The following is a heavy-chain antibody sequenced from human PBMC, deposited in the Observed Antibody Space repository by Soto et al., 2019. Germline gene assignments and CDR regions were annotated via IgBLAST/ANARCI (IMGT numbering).Heavy chain of an antibody. CDR3: TTDGVYCGGDCYSSFDY. CDR2: IKSKTDGGTT. J-gene: IGHJ4*02. CDR1: GFTFSNAW. V-gene: IGHV3-15*01. Sequence: VGSLRLSCAASGFTFSNAWMSWVRQAPGKGLEWVGRIKSKTDGGTTDYAAPVKGRFTISRDDSKNTLYLQMNSLKTEDTAVYYCTTDGVYCGGDCYSSFDYWGQGTLVTVSS. D-gene: IGHD2-21*02.